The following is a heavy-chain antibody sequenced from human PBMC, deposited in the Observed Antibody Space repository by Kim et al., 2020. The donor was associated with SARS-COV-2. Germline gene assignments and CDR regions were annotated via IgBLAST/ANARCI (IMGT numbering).Heavy chain of an antibody. J-gene: IGHJ4*02. CDR1: GFTFSSYS. V-gene: IGHV3-21*01. Sequence: LSLTCAASGFTFSSYSMNWVRQAPGKGLEWVSSISSSSSYIYYADSVKGRFTISRDNAKNSLYLQMNSLRAEDTAVYYCARGPTPLPGDYFDYWGQGTLVTVSS. CDR3: ARGPTPLPGDYFDY. D-gene: IGHD3-10*01. CDR2: ISSSSSYI.